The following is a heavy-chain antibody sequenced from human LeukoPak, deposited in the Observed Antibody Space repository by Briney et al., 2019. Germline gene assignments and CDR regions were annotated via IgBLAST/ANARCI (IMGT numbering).Heavy chain of an antibody. J-gene: IGHJ4*02. CDR3: ARGPAGSFDY. V-gene: IGHV5-51*01. CDR1: GYSFTNYW. CDR2: IYPRDSDT. Sequence: GESLKISCKGSGYSFTNYWIGWVRQMPGKGLEWMGIIYPRDSDTRYSPPFQGQVTISTDKSVSTAYLQWSSLKASDTAMYYCARGPAGSFDYWGQGTLVTVSS. D-gene: IGHD6-19*01.